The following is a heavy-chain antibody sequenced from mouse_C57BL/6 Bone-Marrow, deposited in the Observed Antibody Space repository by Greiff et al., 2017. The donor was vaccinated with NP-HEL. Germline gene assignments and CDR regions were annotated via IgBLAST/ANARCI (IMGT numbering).Heavy chain of an antibody. CDR2: IRNKANGYTT. J-gene: IGHJ4*01. D-gene: IGHD1-1*01. CDR3: ARSPLYYGSSPYAMDY. Sequence: EVQRVESGGGLVQPGGSLSLSCAASGFTFTDYYMSWVRQPPGKALEWLGFIRNKANGYTTEYSASVKGRFTISRDNSQRILYIQMNALRAEDSATYYCARSPLYYGSSPYAMDYWGQGTSVTVSS. V-gene: IGHV7-3*01. CDR1: GFTFTDYY.